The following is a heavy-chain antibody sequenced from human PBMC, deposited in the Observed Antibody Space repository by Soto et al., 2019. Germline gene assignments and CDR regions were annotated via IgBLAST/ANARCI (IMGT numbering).Heavy chain of an antibody. D-gene: IGHD6-6*01. J-gene: IGHJ6*02. CDR3: ARGSPIGRYSSSSPYYYYYYGMDV. CDR2: INPNSGGT. CDR1: GYTFTGYY. V-gene: IGHV1-2*04. Sequence: RASVKVSCKASGYTFTGYYMHWVRQAPGQGLEWMGWINPNSGGTNYAQKFQGWVTMTRDTSISTAYMELSRLRSDDTAVYYCARGSPIGRYSSSSPYYYYYYGMDVWGQGTTVTVSS.